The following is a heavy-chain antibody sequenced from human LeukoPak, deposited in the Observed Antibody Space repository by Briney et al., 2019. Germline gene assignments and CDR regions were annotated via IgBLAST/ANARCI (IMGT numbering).Heavy chain of an antibody. V-gene: IGHV4-34*01. CDR3: ARTPLRGATFFTSYPNWFDT. J-gene: IGHJ5*02. D-gene: IGHD3-10*01. CDR1: GGSFSGYY. CDR2: ISQSGST. Sequence: SETLSLTCAVYGGSFSGYYWSWIRQPPGKGLEWIGEISQSGSTNYNSSLKSRVTISVDTSKSQFSLKLSSVTAADTAVYYCARTPLRGATFFTSYPNWFDTWGQGTLVTVSS.